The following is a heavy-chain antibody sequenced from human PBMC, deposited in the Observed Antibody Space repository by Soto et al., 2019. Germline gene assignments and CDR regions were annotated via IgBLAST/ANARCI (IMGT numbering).Heavy chain of an antibody. V-gene: IGHV3-30*18. J-gene: IGHJ6*02. Sequence: QVQLVESGGGVVQPGRSLRLSCAASGFTFSGYGMHWVRQAPGKVLEWVALISYDGSNKYYADSVKGRFTISRDNSKNPLYLQMNSLRAEDAAVYYCAKDKGPYSYGPYGMDVWGQGPTVTVSS. CDR1: GFTFSGYG. D-gene: IGHD5-18*01. CDR3: AKDKGPYSYGPYGMDV. CDR2: ISYDGSNK.